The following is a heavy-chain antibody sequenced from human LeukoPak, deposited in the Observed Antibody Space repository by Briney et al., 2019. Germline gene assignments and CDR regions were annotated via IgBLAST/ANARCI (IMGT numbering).Heavy chain of an antibody. Sequence: PGGSLRLSCAVSGFTFSSYAMSWVRPAPGKGLEWVSAISGSGGSTYYADSVKGRFTISRDNSKNTLYLQMNSLGAEDTAVYYCAKPEYSSSWSPFDYWGQGTLVTVSS. V-gene: IGHV3-23*01. CDR2: ISGSGGST. D-gene: IGHD6-13*01. J-gene: IGHJ4*02. CDR1: GFTFSSYA. CDR3: AKPEYSSSWSPFDY.